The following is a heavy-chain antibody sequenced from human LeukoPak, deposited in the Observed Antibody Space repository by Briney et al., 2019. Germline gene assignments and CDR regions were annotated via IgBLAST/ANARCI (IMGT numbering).Heavy chain of an antibody. CDR2: IKSKTDGGTT. CDR3: TTRSRRQMGRAFDI. CDR1: GFTFSNAW. J-gene: IGHJ3*02. D-gene: IGHD5-24*01. V-gene: IGHV3-15*01. Sequence: GGSLRLSCAASGFTFSNAWMSWVRQAPGKGLEWVGRIKSKTDGGTTDYAAPVKGRFTISRDDSKNTLYLQMNSLKTEDTAVYYRTTRSRRQMGRAFDIWGQGTMVTVSS.